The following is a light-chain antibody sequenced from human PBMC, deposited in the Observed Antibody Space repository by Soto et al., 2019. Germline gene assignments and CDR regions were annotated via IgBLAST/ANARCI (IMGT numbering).Light chain of an antibody. J-gene: IGLJ1*01. Sequence: QSVLTQPASVSGSPGQSITISCTGTSSDVGGYNYVSWYQQHPDKAPKLMIYEVSNRPSGVSNRFSGSKSGNTASLTISGLQAEDEADYYCSSYTSSSTLYVFGTGTKVTV. CDR2: EVS. CDR3: SSYTSSSTLYV. V-gene: IGLV2-14*01. CDR1: SSDVGGYNY.